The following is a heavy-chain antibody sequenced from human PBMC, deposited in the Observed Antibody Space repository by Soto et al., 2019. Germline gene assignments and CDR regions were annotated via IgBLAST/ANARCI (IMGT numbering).Heavy chain of an antibody. J-gene: IGHJ6*02. D-gene: IGHD5-12*01. CDR3: VRAAGYSGNDYVYYYGMDV. CDR2: VWYDGGNK. CDR1: GFTFSSYG. Sequence: QVQLVESGGGVVQPGRSLRLSCAASGFTFSSYGMHWVRQAPGKGLEWVALVWYDGGNKYYADSVKGRFTTSRDNSKNTLYLQMNSLRDEGTAVYYCVRAAGYSGNDYVYYYGMDVWGQGTTVTVSS. V-gene: IGHV3-33*01.